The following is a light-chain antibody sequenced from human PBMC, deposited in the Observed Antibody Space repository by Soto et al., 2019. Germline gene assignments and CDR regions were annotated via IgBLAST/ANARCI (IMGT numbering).Light chain of an antibody. V-gene: IGKV3-20*01. CDR1: QFVSSTY. Sequence: EIVLTQSPGTLSLSPGERATLSCRASQFVSSTYLAWYQQKPGQAPRLLIYGASSRATGIPDRFSGSGSGTDFTLTINRLEPEDFAVYHCQQYGSSMFTFGQGTKLEIK. CDR2: GAS. J-gene: IGKJ2*01. CDR3: QQYGSSMFT.